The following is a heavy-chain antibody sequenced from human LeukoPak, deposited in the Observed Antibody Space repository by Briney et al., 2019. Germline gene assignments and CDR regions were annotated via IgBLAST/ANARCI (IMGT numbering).Heavy chain of an antibody. V-gene: IGHV3-74*01. CDR2: INIDERIT. CDR3: FREGGD. CDR1: GFSFSTQR. J-gene: IGHJ4*02. Sequence: GGSLRLSCAASGFSFSTQRMHWVRQAQGQGLVWVSYINIDERITGYADSVKGRFTISRDNAKNTLYLHMNSLRAEDTAIYYCFREGGDWGQGTLVTVSS. D-gene: IGHD3-10*01.